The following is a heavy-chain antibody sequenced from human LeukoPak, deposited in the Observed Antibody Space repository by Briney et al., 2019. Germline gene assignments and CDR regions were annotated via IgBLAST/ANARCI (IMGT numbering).Heavy chain of an antibody. D-gene: IGHD3-16*01. CDR1: GGSFSGYY. J-gene: IGHJ5*02. CDR3: ARDLGFRGFDP. V-gene: IGHV4-31*11. CDR2: IYYSGST. Sequence: SETLSLTCAVYGGSFSGYYWSWIRQHPGKGLEWIGYIYYSGSTYYDPSLKSRVTISVDTSKNQFSLKLSSVTAADTAVYYCARDLGFRGFDPWGQGTLVTVSS.